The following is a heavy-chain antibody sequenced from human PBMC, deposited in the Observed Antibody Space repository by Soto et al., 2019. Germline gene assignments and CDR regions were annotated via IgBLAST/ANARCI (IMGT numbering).Heavy chain of an antibody. D-gene: IGHD1-1*01. J-gene: IGHJ3*02. CDR2: MSHSGGT. CDR3: ARVERGTATTVVDAFDI. Sequence: QVQLQQWGAGLLKPSETLSLTCAVFGGSVNSGNYYWSWIRQPPGKGLEWIGEMSHSGGTHFNPSLKNRVTISVDTAKNQSSVKMRSVTAADTALYYCARVERGTATTVVDAFDIWGPGTMVTVSS. CDR1: GGSVNSGNYY. V-gene: IGHV4-34*01.